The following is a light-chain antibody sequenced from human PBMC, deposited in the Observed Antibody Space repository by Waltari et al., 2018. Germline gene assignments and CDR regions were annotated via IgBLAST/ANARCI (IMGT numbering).Light chain of an antibody. V-gene: IGLV2-14*01. Sequence: QPALTQPAFVSGSPGQSITISCTGTSSDVGAYTYVSWYQQHPGKAPKVMIYDVSKRPLGVSNRFSGSKSGNTASLTISGLQAEDEADYYCSSYTNNTLVFGGGTGLTVL. CDR3: SSYTNNTLV. J-gene: IGLJ2*01. CDR1: SSDVGAYTY. CDR2: DVS.